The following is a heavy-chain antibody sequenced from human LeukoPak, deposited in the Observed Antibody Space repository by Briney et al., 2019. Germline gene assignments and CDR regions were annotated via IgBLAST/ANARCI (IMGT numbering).Heavy chain of an antibody. CDR3: ARVRSWNPKDWFDP. CDR2: IYHSGST. V-gene: IGHV4-39*07. J-gene: IGHJ5*02. Sequence: PSETLSLTCTLSGDSISSSDHYWVWIRQPPGKGLEWIGEIYHSGSTNYNPSLKSRVTISVDKSKNQFSLKLSSVTAADTAVYYCARVRSWNPKDWFDPWGQGTLVTVSS. D-gene: IGHD1-1*01. CDR1: GDSISSSDHY.